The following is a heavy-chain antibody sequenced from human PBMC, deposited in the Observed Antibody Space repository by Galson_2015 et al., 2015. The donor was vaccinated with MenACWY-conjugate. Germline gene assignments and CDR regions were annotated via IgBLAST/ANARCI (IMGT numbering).Heavy chain of an antibody. CDR3: AATTLGGVWFDP. J-gene: IGHJ5*02. V-gene: IGHV4-39*07. D-gene: IGHD1/OR15-1a*01. CDR2: IYYSGST. Sequence: SETLSLTCNVSGGSISSSSHYWGWIRQPPGKGLEWIGSIYYSGSTYYNPSLKSRLTISVDTSKNQFSLKLTYVTAADTAVYYCAATTLGGVWFDPWGQGTLVTVSS. CDR1: GGSISSSSHY.